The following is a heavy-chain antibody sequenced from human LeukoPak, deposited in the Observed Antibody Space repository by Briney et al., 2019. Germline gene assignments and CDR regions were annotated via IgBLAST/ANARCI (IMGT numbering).Heavy chain of an antibody. CDR3: AKGDSGSYYYYGMDV. CDR2: ISWNSGNI. D-gene: IGHD6-19*01. V-gene: IGHV3-9*01. J-gene: IGHJ6*02. Sequence: GRSLRLSCTASGFTFGDYAMHWVRLAPGKGLEWVSGISWNSGNIDYADSVKGRFTISRDNAKNSLYLQMNSLRPEDTAFYYCAKGDSGSYYYYGMDVWGRGTTVTVSS. CDR1: GFTFGDYA.